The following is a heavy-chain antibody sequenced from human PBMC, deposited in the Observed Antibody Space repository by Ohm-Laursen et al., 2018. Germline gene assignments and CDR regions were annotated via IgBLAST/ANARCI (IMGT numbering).Heavy chain of an antibody. CDR1: GFSFSDYF. D-gene: IGHD1/OR15-1a*01. J-gene: IGHJ4*02. CDR3: ARGSGTPWGLYFDH. V-gene: IGHV3-11*04. Sequence: SLRLSCAASGFSFSDYFMSWIRQAPGKGLEWISFISSSGSFIYYADSVKGRFTFSRDNAKNSVSLQMNSLRGEDTAVYYCARGSGTPWGLYFDHWGQGALVTVSS. CDR2: ISSSGSFI.